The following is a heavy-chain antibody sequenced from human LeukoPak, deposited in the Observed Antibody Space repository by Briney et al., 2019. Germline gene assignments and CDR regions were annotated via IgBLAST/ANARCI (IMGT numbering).Heavy chain of an antibody. CDR1: GYTFTGYY. D-gene: IGHD3-10*01. Sequence: ASVKVSCKASGYTFTGYYMHWVRQAPGQGLEWMGWINPNSGGTNYAQKFQGRVTMTRDTSISTAYMELSRLRSDDTAMYYCARATYGSGPNWFDPWGQGTLVTVSS. CDR3: ARATYGSGPNWFDP. V-gene: IGHV1-2*02. J-gene: IGHJ5*02. CDR2: INPNSGGT.